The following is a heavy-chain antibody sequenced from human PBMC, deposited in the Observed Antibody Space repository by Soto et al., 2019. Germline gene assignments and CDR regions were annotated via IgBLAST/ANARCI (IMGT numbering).Heavy chain of an antibody. CDR1: GFTFSNAW. J-gene: IGHJ6*02. V-gene: IGHV3-15*07. CDR2: IKSKTDGGTT. CDR3: TTDSSSSVVPPHYYYYGMDV. Sequence: GGSLRLSCAASGFTFSNAWMNWVRQAPGKGLEWVGRIKSKTDGGTTDYAAPVKGRFTISRDDSKNTLYLQMNSLKTEDTAVYYCTTDSSSSVVPPHYYYYGMDVWGQGTTVTVSS.